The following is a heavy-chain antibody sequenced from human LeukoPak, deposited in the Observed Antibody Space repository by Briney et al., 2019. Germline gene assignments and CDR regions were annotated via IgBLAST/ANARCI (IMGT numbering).Heavy chain of an antibody. CDR3: ASYWGSVY. CDR1: GFTFSSYE. Sequence: GGSLRLSCAASGFTFSSYEMNWVRQAPGKGLEWVSYISSSGSPIYYAASVKGRFTISRDNAKNSLYLQMNSLRAEDTAVYYCASYWGSVYWGQGTLVTVSS. D-gene: IGHD7-27*01. J-gene: IGHJ4*02. CDR2: ISSSGSPI. V-gene: IGHV3-48*03.